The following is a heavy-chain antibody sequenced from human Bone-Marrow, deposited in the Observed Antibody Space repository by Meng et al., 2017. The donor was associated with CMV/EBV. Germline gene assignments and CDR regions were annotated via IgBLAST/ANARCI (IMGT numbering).Heavy chain of an antibody. D-gene: IGHD3-3*01. CDR3: ARIGLWSGYTRPYYYYYGMDV. J-gene: IGHJ6*02. CDR1: GGSVSSGSYY. Sequence: SETLSLTCTVSGGSVSSGSYYWSWIRQPPGKGLEWIGYIYYSGSTNYNPSLKSRVTISVDTSKNQFSLKLSSVTAADTAVYYCARIGLWSGYTRPYYYYYGMDVWGQGTTVTVSS. CDR2: IYYSGST. V-gene: IGHV4-61*01.